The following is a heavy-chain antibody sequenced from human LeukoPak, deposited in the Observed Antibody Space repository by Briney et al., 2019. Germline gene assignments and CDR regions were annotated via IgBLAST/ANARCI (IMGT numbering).Heavy chain of an antibody. D-gene: IGHD2-2*01. J-gene: IGHJ4*02. CDR1: GGTFSSYA. V-gene: IGHV1-18*01. CDR3: ARDFAYLDY. CDR2: ISAYNGNT. Sequence: ASVKVSCKASGGTFSSYAITWVRQAPGQGLEWMGWISAYNGNTNYAQKLQGRVTMTTDTSTSTAYMELRSLRSDDTAVYYCARDFAYLDYWGQGTLVSVSS.